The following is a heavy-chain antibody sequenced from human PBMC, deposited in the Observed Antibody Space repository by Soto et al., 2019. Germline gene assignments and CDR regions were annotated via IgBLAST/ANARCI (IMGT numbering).Heavy chain of an antibody. CDR1: GDSITAYY. Sequence: QVQLQESGPGLVKPSETLSLTCTVSGDSITAYYWSWIRQPPGKGLEWIGYIYHAGTTNYNPSLRGGVTMSVDTSRNRCSLKLKSVTAADTAPYYCARLNYYFHHWGQGTLVTVSS. CDR3: ARLNYYFHH. CDR2: IYHAGTT. J-gene: IGHJ4*02. V-gene: IGHV4-59*08. D-gene: IGHD1-20*01.